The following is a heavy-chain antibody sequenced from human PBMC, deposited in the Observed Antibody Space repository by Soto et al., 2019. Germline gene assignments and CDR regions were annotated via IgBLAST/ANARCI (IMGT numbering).Heavy chain of an antibody. J-gene: IGHJ6*02. D-gene: IGHD2-2*01. V-gene: IGHV3-30-3*01. Sequence: QPGGSLRLSCAASGFTFSSYAMHWVRQAPGKGLEWVAVISYDGSNKYYADSVKGRFTISRDNSKNTLYLQMNSLRAEDTAVYYCAREGQYCSSTSCSRYGMDVWGQGTTVTVSS. CDR3: AREGQYCSSTSCSRYGMDV. CDR1: GFTFSSYA. CDR2: ISYDGSNK.